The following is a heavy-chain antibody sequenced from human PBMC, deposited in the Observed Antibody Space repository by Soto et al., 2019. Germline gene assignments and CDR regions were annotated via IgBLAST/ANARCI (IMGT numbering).Heavy chain of an antibody. CDR1: GYTFTGYY. CDR3: ARSPLGGYLGYYYYGMDV. D-gene: IGHD5-12*01. CDR2: INPNSGDT. V-gene: IGHV1-2*02. Sequence: QVQLVQSGAEVKKPGASVKVSCKASGYTFTGYYMHWVRQAPGQGLEWMGWINPNSGDTKYAQKFQGRVTMTRDTSISTAYMELSRLRSDDTAVYYCARSPLGGYLGYYYYGMDVWGQGTTVTVSS. J-gene: IGHJ6*02.